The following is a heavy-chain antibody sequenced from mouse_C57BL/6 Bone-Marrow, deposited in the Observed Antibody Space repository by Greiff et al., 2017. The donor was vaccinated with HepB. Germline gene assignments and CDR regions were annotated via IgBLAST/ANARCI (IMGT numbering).Heavy chain of an antibody. CDR2: INPNNGTT. V-gene: IGHV1-26*01. CDR3: AHDYDEKFAY. D-gene: IGHD2-4*01. CDR1: GYTFTDYY. Sequence: VQLQQSGPELVKPGASVKISCKASGYTFTDYYMNWVKQSHGKSLEWIGDINPNNGTTSYNQKFKGKATLTVDQSSSTAYMQLNSLTSEDSAVYYCAHDYDEKFAYWGQGTLVTVSA. J-gene: IGHJ3*01.